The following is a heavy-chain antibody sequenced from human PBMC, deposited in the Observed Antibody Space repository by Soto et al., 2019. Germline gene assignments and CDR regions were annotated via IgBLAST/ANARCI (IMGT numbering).Heavy chain of an antibody. V-gene: IGHV3-30*18. J-gene: IGHJ4*02. CDR3: AKEWGVEVTYYLFDC. CDR1: GFTFTTYG. D-gene: IGHD1-26*01. Sequence: QVQLVESGGGVVQPGRSLRLSCTASGFTFTTYGMHWVRQAPGKGLEWVAFISYDGSDKYYADSVKGRFTISRDNSKNTLYLQMNSLRADDKAVYYCAKEWGVEVTYYLFDCWGQGTLVTVSS. CDR2: ISYDGSDK.